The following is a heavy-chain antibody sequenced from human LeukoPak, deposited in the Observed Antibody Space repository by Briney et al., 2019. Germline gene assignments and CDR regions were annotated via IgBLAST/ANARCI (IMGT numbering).Heavy chain of an antibody. Sequence: SETLSLTCSVSGGSISGDYWSWFRQPPGETLEWIGEINHSGSTYYNPSLKSRVTISVDTSKNKFSLKLISVTAADTAVYYCARNFQYFDLPDYWGQGTLVTVSS. CDR2: INHSGST. CDR3: ARNFQYFDLPDY. J-gene: IGHJ4*02. D-gene: IGHD2/OR15-2a*01. CDR1: GGSISGDY. V-gene: IGHV4-34*01.